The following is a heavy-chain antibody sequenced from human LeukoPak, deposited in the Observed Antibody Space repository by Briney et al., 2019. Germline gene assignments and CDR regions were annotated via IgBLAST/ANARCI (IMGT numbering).Heavy chain of an antibody. J-gene: IGHJ4*02. CDR2: MNPNSGNT. D-gene: IGHD4-11*01. V-gene: IGHV1-8*01. CDR3: ARRGAFDYRIDY. Sequence: AASVKVSCKASGYTFTSYDINWVRQATGQGLEWMGWMNPNSGNTGYAQKFQGRVTMTRNTSISTAYMELSSLRSEDTAVYYCARRGAFDYRIDYWGQGTLVTVSS. CDR1: GYTFTSYD.